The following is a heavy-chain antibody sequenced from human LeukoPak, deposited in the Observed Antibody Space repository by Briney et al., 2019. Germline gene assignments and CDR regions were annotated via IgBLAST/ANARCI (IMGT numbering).Heavy chain of an antibody. CDR3: ARVALPYSSLFNMDV. CDR1: GFTFSSYG. CDR2: IWYDGSNK. Sequence: GRSLRLSCAASGFTFSSYGMHWVRQAPGNGLEWVAVIWYDGSNKYYADSVKGRFTISRDNSKNTLYLQMNSLRAEDTAVYYCARVALPYSSLFNMDVWGQGTTVTVSS. D-gene: IGHD6-13*01. J-gene: IGHJ6*02. V-gene: IGHV3-33*01.